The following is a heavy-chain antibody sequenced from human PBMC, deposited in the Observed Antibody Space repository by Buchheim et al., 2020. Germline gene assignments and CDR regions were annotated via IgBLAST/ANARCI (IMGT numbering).Heavy chain of an antibody. CDR1: GFTFSKYN. J-gene: IGHJ6*02. V-gene: IGHV3-48*04. CDR3: ARDGEIGYGMDV. CDR2: ISGRSRVI. Sequence: EVQVVESGGGLVQPGGSLRLSCAASGFTFSKYNMDWVRQAPGKGLEWVSYISGRSRVIYYADSVKGRFTISRDNAKNSLYLQRNSLRAEDTAVYYCARDGEIGYGMDVWGQGTT. D-gene: IGHD3-10*01.